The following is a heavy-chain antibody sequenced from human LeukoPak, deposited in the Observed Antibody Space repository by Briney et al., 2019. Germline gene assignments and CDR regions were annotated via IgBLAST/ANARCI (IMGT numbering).Heavy chain of an antibody. CDR2: ISSSSSYI. J-gene: IGHJ4*02. D-gene: IGHD2-15*01. V-gene: IGHV3-21*01. CDR1: GFTFSSYS. Sequence: GGSLRLSYAASGFTFSSYSMNWLRQAPGKGLEWVSSISSSSSYIYYADSVKGRFTISRDNAKNSLYLQMNSLRAEDTAVYYCARSYCSGGSCYYAYWGQGTLVTVSS. CDR3: ARSYCSGGSCYYAY.